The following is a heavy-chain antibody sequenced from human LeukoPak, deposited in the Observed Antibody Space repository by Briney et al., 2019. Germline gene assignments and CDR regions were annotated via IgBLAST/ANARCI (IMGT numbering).Heavy chain of an antibody. D-gene: IGHD1-26*01. CDR3: AKGPHEWELPYYFDY. V-gene: IGHV3-9*01. CDR1: GFTFDDYA. Sequence: GGSLRLSCAASGFTFDDYAMHWVRQAPGKGLDWVSGISWNSGSIGYADSVKGRFTISRDNAKNSLYLQMNSLRAEDTALYYCAKGPHEWELPYYFDYWGQGTLVTVSS. J-gene: IGHJ4*02. CDR2: ISWNSGSI.